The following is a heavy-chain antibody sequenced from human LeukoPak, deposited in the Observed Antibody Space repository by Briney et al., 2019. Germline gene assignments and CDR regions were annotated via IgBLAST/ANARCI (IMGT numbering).Heavy chain of an antibody. J-gene: IGHJ4*02. CDR3: TRAPHPRCSSSGCYLDY. CDR1: GFTFGDYA. Sequence: GGSLRLSCSTSGFTFGDYAMTWVRQAPGKGLEWVGFIQAKAYGGATKYAASVNGRFSISRDDSQSIANLQMNDLKTEDTAVYYCTRAPHPRCSSSGCYLDYWGQGTLVTVSS. CDR2: IQAKAYGGAT. V-gene: IGHV3-49*04. D-gene: IGHD2-2*01.